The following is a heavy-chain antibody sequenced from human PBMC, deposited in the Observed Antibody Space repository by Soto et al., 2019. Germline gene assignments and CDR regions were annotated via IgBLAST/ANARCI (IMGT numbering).Heavy chain of an antibody. V-gene: IGHV3-53*01. CDR1: GFTVSSIY. Sequence: GGSLRLSCEASGFTVSSIYMNWVRQAPGKGLEWVSVFYSGGSTSYADSVKGRFTISRDVSKNTLYLQMNNLTADDTAVYYCAREKKNKNEYGRDAFDIWGPGTMVTVSS. CDR2: FYSGGST. D-gene: IGHD4-17*01. J-gene: IGHJ3*02. CDR3: AREKKNKNEYGRDAFDI.